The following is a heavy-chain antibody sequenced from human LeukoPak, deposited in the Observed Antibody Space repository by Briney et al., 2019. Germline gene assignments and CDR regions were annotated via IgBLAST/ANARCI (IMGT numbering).Heavy chain of an antibody. J-gene: IGHJ4*02. CDR2: ISSSGSTI. D-gene: IGHD3-16*01. Sequence: GESLRLFCAASGFTFNNYNMNWVRQAPGKGLEWVSYISSSGSTIYYADSVKGRFTISRDNAKNSLYLQMNSLRAEDTAVYYCARRCVWGSFPFYWGQGTLVTVSS. CDR3: ARRCVWGSFPFY. CDR1: GFTFNNYN. V-gene: IGHV3-48*04.